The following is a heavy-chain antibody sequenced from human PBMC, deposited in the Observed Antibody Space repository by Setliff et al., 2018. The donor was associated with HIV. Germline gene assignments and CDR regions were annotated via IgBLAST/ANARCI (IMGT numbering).Heavy chain of an antibody. CDR2: IIPVFGSA. D-gene: IGHD3-16*01. V-gene: IGHV1-69*05. J-gene: IGHJ4*02. CDR1: GGTFSTSA. CDR3: ARDRAEADVGGGVRGPTYFCDY. Sequence: ASVKVSCKASGGTFSTSAISWVRQAPGRGPEWMGGIIPVFGSAHYAQKFQDRITITTDESTSSAFVELSNLRPDDTAIYYCARDRAEADVGGGVRGPTYFCDYWGQGTLVTVSS.